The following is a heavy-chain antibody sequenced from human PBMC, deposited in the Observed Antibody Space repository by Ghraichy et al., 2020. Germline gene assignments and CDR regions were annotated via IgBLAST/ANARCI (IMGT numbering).Heavy chain of an antibody. V-gene: IGHV1-2*02. Sequence: ASVKVSCKASGYTFTGYYMHWVRQAPGQGLEWMGWINPNSGGTNYAQKFQGRVTMTRDTSISTAYMELSRLRSDDTAVYYCARALPQTQMVRDTNWFDPWGQGTLVTVSS. CDR3: ARALPQTQMVRDTNWFDP. D-gene: IGHD3-10*01. CDR2: INPNSGGT. J-gene: IGHJ5*02. CDR1: GYTFTGYY.